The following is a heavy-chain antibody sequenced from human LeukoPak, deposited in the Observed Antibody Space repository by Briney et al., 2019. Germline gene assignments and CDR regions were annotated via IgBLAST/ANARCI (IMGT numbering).Heavy chain of an antibody. J-gene: IGHJ4*02. D-gene: IGHD5-12*01. V-gene: IGHV3-7*01. CDR1: GFTFSSYW. Sequence: GGSLRLSCAASGFTFSSYWMSWVRQAPGKGLEWVANIKQDGSEKYYVDSVKGRFTISRDNAKNSLYLRMNSLRAEDTAVYYCARDHPLGGYDFDYWGQGTLVTVSS. CDR3: ARDHPLGGYDFDY. CDR2: IKQDGSEK.